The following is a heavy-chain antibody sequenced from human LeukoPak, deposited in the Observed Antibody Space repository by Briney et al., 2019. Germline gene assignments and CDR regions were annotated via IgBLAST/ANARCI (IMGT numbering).Heavy chain of an antibody. Sequence: PSETLSLTCAVYGGSFSGYYWSWIRQPPGKGLEWIGEINHSGSTNYNPSLKSRVTISVDTSKNQFSLKLSSVTAADTAVYYCARVEWELPRDYWSQGTLVTVSS. D-gene: IGHD1-26*01. J-gene: IGHJ4*02. CDR2: INHSGST. CDR3: ARVEWELPRDY. CDR1: GGSFSGYY. V-gene: IGHV4-34*01.